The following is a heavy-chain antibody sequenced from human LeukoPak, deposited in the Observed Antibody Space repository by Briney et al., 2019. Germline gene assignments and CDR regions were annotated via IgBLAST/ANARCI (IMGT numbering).Heavy chain of an antibody. J-gene: IGHJ4*02. CDR1: GYTFTSFG. CDR3: ARDWPDRRAGVGDY. D-gene: IGHD6-19*01. V-gene: IGHV1-18*01. CDR2: ISTYNGNT. Sequence: ASVKVSCKASGYTFTSFGLSWVRQAPGQGLEWMGWISTYNGNTHYAQVLQGRVTMTTDTSTSTAYMELRSLRSDDTAVYYCARDWPDRRAGVGDYWGQGTLVTVSS.